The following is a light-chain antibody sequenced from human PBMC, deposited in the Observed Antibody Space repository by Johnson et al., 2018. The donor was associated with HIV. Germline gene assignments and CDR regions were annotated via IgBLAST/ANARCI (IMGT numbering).Light chain of an antibody. J-gene: IGLJ1*01. CDR2: DNN. V-gene: IGLV1-51*01. CDR1: SSNIGNNY. CDR3: GTWDSSLRVGF. Sequence: QPVLTQPPSVSAAPGQKVTISCSGSSSNIGNNYVSWYQQLPGRAPKLLIYDNNKRPSGIPDRFSGYKSGTSATLGITGLQTGDEADYYCGTWDSSLRVGFFGPGTKVTVL.